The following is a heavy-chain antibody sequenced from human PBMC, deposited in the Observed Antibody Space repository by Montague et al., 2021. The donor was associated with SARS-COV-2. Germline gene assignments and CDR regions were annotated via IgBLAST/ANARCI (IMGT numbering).Heavy chain of an antibody. CDR2: IHHSGST. CDR1: GDSINSFY. V-gene: IGHV4-59*08. Sequence: SETLSLTCTVSGDSINSFYWSWVRQSPGKRMEWIGYIHHSGSTKYNPSLQSRVTMSLDTSRNQLSLKLSSVTAADTAIYYCATQAGGFTPGSLDYWGQGTLVTVST. D-gene: IGHD6-13*01. CDR3: ATQAGGFTPGSLDY. J-gene: IGHJ4*02.